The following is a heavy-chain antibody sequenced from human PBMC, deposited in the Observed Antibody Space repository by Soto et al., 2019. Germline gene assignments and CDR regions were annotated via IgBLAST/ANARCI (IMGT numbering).Heavy chain of an antibody. D-gene: IGHD6-6*01. J-gene: IGHJ6*02. Sequence: SETLSLTCTVSGGSISSSSYYWGWIRQPPGKGLEWIGSIYYSGSTYYNPSLKSRVTISVDTSKNQFSLKLSSVTAADTAVYYCASTEYSSPWAYYYYGMDVWGQGTTVTVSS. CDR1: GGSISSSSYY. V-gene: IGHV4-39*01. CDR3: ASTEYSSPWAYYYYGMDV. CDR2: IYYSGST.